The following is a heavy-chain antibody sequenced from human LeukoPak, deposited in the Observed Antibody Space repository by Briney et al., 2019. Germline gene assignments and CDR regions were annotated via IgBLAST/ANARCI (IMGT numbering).Heavy chain of an antibody. D-gene: IGHD2-21*01. J-gene: IGHJ5*02. CDR1: GYTFTDYY. Sequence: ASVKVSCKPSGYTFTDYYMHWVRQAPGQGLEWMGWINPNSGGTSSAQKFQGRVTMTRDTSITTVYMEVSWLTSDDTAIYYCARADRLDGAPYLIGPWGQGTLVTVSS. CDR2: INPNSGGT. CDR3: ARADRLDGAPYLIGP. V-gene: IGHV1-2*02.